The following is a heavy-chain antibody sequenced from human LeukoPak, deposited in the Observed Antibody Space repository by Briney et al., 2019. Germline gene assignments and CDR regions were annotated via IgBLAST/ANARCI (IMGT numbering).Heavy chain of an antibody. CDR3: ASSVVVPAAIRGWFDP. V-gene: IGHV1-69*01. CDR2: IIPIFGTA. Sequence: ASVKVSCKASGGTFSSYAISWVRQAPGQGLEWMGGIIPIFGTANYAQKFQGRVTITADEPTSTAYMELSSLRSEDTAVYYCASSVVVPAAIRGWFDPWGQGTLVTASS. CDR1: GGTFSSYA. D-gene: IGHD2-2*02. J-gene: IGHJ5*02.